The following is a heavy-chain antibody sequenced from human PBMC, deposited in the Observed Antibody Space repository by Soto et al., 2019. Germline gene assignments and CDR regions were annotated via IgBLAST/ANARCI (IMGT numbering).Heavy chain of an antibody. CDR3: ARERDVAAPGTVETDYYYGMDV. CDR2: AIPVLGVA. V-gene: IGHV1-69*08. J-gene: IGHJ6*02. D-gene: IGHD6-13*01. CDR1: GGNFRSQSIS. Sequence: QVQLVQSGAEVKKPGSSVKVSCKASGGNFRSQSISIRWVRQAPGQGLEWMGRAIPVLGVANYEQKFRGRVTITADKVASTVYMELSSLRYEDTAVHYCARERDVAAPGTVETDYYYGMDVWGHGTTVTVSS.